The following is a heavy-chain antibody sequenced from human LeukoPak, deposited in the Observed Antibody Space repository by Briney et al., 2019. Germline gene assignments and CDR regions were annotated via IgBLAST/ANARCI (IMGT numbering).Heavy chain of an antibody. Sequence: ASVKVSCKASGYTFTNYDINWVRQATGQGLEWMRWMNPNSGNTGYAQKFQGRVTMTRDTSISTAYMELSSLKSEDTAVYYCARRGWELLGIDSWGQGTLVTVSS. J-gene: IGHJ4*02. D-gene: IGHD2-15*01. CDR3: ARRGWELLGIDS. CDR2: MNPNSGNT. CDR1: GYTFTNYD. V-gene: IGHV1-8*01.